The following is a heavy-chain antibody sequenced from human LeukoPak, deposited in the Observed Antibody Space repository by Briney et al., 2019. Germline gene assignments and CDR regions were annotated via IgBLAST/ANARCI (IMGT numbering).Heavy chain of an antibody. CDR1: GGSFSGYY. V-gene: IGHV4-34*01. CDR3: ARRKYYGSGSYYNWGAYYMDV. D-gene: IGHD3-10*01. CDR2: INHSGST. Sequence: PSETLSLTCAVYGGSFSGYYWSWIRQPPGKGLEWIGEINHSGSTNYNPSLKSRVTISVDTSKNKFSLKLSSVTAADTAVYYCARRKYYGSGSYYNWGAYYMDVWGKGTTVTISS. J-gene: IGHJ6*03.